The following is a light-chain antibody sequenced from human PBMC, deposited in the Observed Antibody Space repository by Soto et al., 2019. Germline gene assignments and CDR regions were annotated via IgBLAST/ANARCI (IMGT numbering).Light chain of an antibody. V-gene: IGKV3-20*01. Sequence: EIVLTQSPATLSLSPGERATLSCRASQSVSRYLAWYQQKPGQAPRLLTYGASSRATGIPDRFSGSGSGTDFTLTISRLEPEDFAVYYCQQYGSSPPITFGQGTRLEIK. CDR2: GAS. CDR3: QQYGSSPPIT. CDR1: QSVSRY. J-gene: IGKJ5*01.